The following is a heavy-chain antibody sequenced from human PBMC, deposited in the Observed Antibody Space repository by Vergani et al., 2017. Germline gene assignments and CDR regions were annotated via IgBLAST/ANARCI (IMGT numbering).Heavy chain of an antibody. Sequence: QVQLQESGPGLVKPSETLSLTCTVSGGSISSYYWSWIRQPPGKGLEWIGYIYYSGSTNYNPSLKSRVTISVDTYKNQFSLKLSSVTAADTAVYYCARANLGYCSSTSCYGKALDIWGQGTMVTVSS. CDR1: GGSISSYY. CDR3: ARANLGYCSSTSCYGKALDI. D-gene: IGHD2-2*01. V-gene: IGHV4-59*01. CDR2: IYYSGST. J-gene: IGHJ3*02.